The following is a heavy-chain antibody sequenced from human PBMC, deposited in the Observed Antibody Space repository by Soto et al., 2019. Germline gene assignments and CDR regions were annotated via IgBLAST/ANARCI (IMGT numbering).Heavy chain of an antibody. Sequence: PSETLSLTCTVSGGSISTSSYYWGWIRQPPGKGLEWIGTIYYSGSTYYNSSLRSRVTISVDTSKNQFSLKLTSVTAADTAVYYCARRPAANGDPPLYYFDHWGQGALVTVS. D-gene: IGHD2-2*01. CDR1: GGSISTSSYY. J-gene: IGHJ4*02. CDR2: IYYSGST. V-gene: IGHV4-39*01. CDR3: ARRPAANGDPPLYYFDH.